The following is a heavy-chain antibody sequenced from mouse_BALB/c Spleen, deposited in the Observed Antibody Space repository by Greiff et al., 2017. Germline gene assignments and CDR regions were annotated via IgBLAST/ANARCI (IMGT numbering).Heavy chain of an antibody. Sequence: EVQLQESGPGLVRPSPSLSLSCSASGYSFTSGYYWNWIQQFPRNQLEWIGYISYDGSNNYNPSLKNRISITRDTSMNQLCLKLNAVTTEDTATYYCAKDLDYWGQGTTLTVSS. CDR1: GYSFTSGYY. V-gene: IGHV3-6*02. CDR3: AKDLDY. CDR2: ISYDGSN. J-gene: IGHJ2*01.